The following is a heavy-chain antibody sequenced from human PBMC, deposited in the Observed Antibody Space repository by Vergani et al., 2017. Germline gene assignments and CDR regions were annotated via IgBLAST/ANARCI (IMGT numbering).Heavy chain of an antibody. V-gene: IGHV1-18*01. CDR1: GGTFSSYA. CDR2: ISAYNGNT. CDR3: ARDPXIAVAGIAKYGMDV. D-gene: IGHD6-19*01. J-gene: IGHJ6*02. Sequence: QVQLVQSGAEVKKPGSSVKVSCKASGGTFSSYAISWVRQAPGQGLEWMGWISAYNGNTNYAQKLQGRVTMTTDTSTSTAYMELRSLRSDDTAVYYCARDPXIAVAGIAKYGMDVWGQGTTVTVSS.